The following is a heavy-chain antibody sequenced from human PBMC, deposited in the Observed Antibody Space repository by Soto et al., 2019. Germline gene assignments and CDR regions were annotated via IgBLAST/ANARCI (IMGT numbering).Heavy chain of an antibody. CDR2: VTPLFDTA. V-gene: IGHV1-69*01. CDR1: GGIFTNNA. D-gene: IGHD3-16*01. Sequence: QVQVVQSGAEVKKPGSSVKVSCKVSGGIFTNNAISWVRQAPGQGLEWLGGVTPLFDTAYYAQIFRGRLRSSADGATTTAYMELSGLTSADTVVYFCATGGHNDGYNFYHGMDVWGKGTTVTVSA. CDR3: ATGGHNDGYNFYHGMDV. J-gene: IGHJ6*04.